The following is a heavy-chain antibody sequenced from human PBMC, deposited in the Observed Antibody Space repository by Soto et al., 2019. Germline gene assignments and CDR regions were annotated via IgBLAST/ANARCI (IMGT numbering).Heavy chain of an antibody. V-gene: IGHV3-7*04. Sequence: GSLRLSCAASGFTFSSSWMSWVRQTPGKGLEWVANIKQDGSEKWYVDSVKGRFTISRDNAKKSLYLQMNSLRVEDTAVYYCARGDYHDSSGPFSDAFDIWGQGTMVTVSS. CDR2: IKQDGSEK. CDR1: GFTFSSSW. J-gene: IGHJ3*02. D-gene: IGHD3-22*01. CDR3: ARGDYHDSSGPFSDAFDI.